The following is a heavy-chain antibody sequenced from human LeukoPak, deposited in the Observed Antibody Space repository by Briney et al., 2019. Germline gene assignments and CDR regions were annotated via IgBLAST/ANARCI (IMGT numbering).Heavy chain of an antibody. J-gene: IGHJ4*02. D-gene: IGHD1-26*01. CDR1: GGSISSSSYY. Sequence: SETLSLTCTVSGGSISSSSYYWGWIRQPPGKGLEWIGSIYYSGSTYYNPSLKSRVTISVDTSKNQFSLKLSSVTAADTAVYYCARQVGATVFDYWGQGTLLTVSS. CDR2: IYYSGST. V-gene: IGHV4-39*01. CDR3: ARQVGATVFDY.